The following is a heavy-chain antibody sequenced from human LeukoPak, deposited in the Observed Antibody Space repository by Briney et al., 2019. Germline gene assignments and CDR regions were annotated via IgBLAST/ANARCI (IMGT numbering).Heavy chain of an antibody. CDR3: ARVDGYSYGYAFDY. D-gene: IGHD5-18*01. J-gene: IGHJ4*02. CDR2: LSSSSGYI. V-gene: IGHV3-21*01. Sequence: GGSLRLSCAASGFTFSSYAMSWVRQAPGKGLEWVSSLSSSSGYIYYADSVKGRFTISRDNAKNSLYLQMNSLRAEDTAVYYCARVDGYSYGYAFDYWGQGTLVTVSS. CDR1: GFTFSSYA.